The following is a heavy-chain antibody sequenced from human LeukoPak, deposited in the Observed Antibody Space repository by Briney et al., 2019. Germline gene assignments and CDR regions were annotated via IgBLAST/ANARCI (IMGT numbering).Heavy chain of an antibody. CDR1: DDSISDYY. D-gene: IGHD3-16*01. V-gene: IGHV4-59*01. CDR2: FYNSGRS. J-gene: IGHJ4*02. CDR3: TRGAGWLIDY. Sequence: SETLSLTCTVSDDSISDYYRGWIRQPPGKGLEWIGYFYNSGRSTYNPSLKSRVTISADTSRNHFSLKLNSVTTADTAVYYCTRGAGWLIDYWGQGILVTVSS.